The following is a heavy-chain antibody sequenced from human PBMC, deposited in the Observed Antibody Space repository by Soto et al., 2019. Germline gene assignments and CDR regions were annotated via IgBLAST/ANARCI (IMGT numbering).Heavy chain of an antibody. CDR2: TYYRSKWYN. D-gene: IGHD1-20*01. Sequence: QSQTLSLTCAISGDSVSSNSAAWNWIRQSPSRGLEWLGRTYYRSKWYNDYAVSVKSRITINPDTSKNQFSLQLNSVTPEDTAVYYCARGGDPNWNLPYYDYWGQGTLVTVSS. V-gene: IGHV6-1*01. J-gene: IGHJ4*02. CDR1: GDSVSSNSAA. CDR3: ARGGDPNWNLPYYDY.